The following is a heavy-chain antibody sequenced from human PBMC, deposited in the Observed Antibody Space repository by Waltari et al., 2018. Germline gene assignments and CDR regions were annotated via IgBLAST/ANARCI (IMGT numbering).Heavy chain of an antibody. Sequence: VQLVESGGGLVQPGGSLRLSCAASGFTVSSNYMSWVRQAPGKGLEWFGSIYYIGRTYYNPSLKSRVTISVDTSKNQFSLKLSSVTAADTAVYYCARNSGYDPFFDYWGQGTLVTVSS. J-gene: IGHJ4*02. CDR2: IYYIGRT. V-gene: IGHV4-38-2*01. CDR1: GFTVSSNY. CDR3: ARNSGYDPFFDY. D-gene: IGHD5-12*01.